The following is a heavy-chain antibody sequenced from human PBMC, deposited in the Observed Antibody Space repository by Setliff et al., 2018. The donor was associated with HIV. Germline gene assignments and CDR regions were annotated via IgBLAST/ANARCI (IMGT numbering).Heavy chain of an antibody. V-gene: IGHV1-69*13. J-gene: IGHJ6*02. CDR1: GGTFSSHG. CDR3: ARPAVLISTDYYYYMDV. Sequence: SVKVSCKSSGGTFSSHGVTWVRQAPGQGLEWMGGVIPLFGTEKVAQKFQGRVTITADESTNTAYMELSSLRSEDTAIYYCARPAVLISTDYYYYMDVWGQGTTVTVSS. CDR2: VIPLFGTE. D-gene: IGHD6-19*01.